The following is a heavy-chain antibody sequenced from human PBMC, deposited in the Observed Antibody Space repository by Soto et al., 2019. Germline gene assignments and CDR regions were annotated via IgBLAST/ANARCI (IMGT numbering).Heavy chain of an antibody. J-gene: IGHJ6*02. CDR2: IKQDGSEK. CDR3: ARDPESGSYYYGMDV. V-gene: IGHV3-7*01. D-gene: IGHD1-26*01. CDR1: GFTFSSYW. Sequence: GGSLRLSCAASGFTFSSYWMSWVRQAPGKGLEWVANIKQDGSEKYYVDSVKGRFTISRDNAKNSLYLQMNSLRAEDTAVYYCARDPESGSYYYGMDVWGQGTTVTVSS.